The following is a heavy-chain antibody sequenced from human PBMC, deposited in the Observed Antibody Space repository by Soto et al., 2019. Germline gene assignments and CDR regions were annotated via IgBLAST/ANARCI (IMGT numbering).Heavy chain of an antibody. CDR1: GDSISSSNW. J-gene: IGHJ4*02. V-gene: IGHV4-4*02. CDR2: THHSGST. CDR3: AEKHSSGGYYFDY. D-gene: IGHD6-19*01. Sequence: QVQLQESGPGLVKPSGTLSLTCAVSGDSISSSNWWSWVRQPPGKGLEWIGETHHSGSTNYNPSRKSRATISVDKSQNQFSLKVSSVTAADTAVDYCAEKHSSGGYYFDYWGQGSLVTVSS.